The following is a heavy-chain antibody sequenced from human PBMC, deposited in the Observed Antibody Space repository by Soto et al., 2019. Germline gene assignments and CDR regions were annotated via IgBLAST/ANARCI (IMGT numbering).Heavy chain of an antibody. J-gene: IGHJ4*02. D-gene: IGHD1-26*01. CDR3: ERGGGSDSFDY. V-gene: IGHV4-30-2*01. CDR1: GASITFGGYS. CDR2: INHLETT. Sequence: KPSETLSLTCTVSGASITFGGYSWSWIRQTPGKGLEWIGYINHLETTFYNPSFESRLTLSIDRAKNQFSLKLHSMSAADRAVYFCERGGGSDSFDYWGQGILVTVSS.